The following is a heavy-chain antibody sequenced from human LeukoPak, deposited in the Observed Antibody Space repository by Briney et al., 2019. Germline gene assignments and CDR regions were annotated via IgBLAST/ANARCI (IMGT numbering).Heavy chain of an antibody. CDR2: ISYDGSNK. CDR3: AKDIRIVAYDAFDI. D-gene: IGHD2/OR15-2a*01. J-gene: IGHJ3*02. CDR1: GFTFSSYG. Sequence: PGGSLRLSCAASGFTFSSYGMHWVRQAPGKGLEWVAVISYDGSNKYYADSVKGRFTISRDNSKNTLYLQMNSLRAEDTAVYYCAKDIRIVAYDAFDIWGQGTMVTVSS. V-gene: IGHV3-30*18.